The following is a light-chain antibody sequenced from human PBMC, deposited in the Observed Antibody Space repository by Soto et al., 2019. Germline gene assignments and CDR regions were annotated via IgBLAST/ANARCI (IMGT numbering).Light chain of an antibody. CDR3: QQYNEWPWT. V-gene: IGKV3-20*01. CDR1: QSVSSSY. J-gene: IGKJ1*01. CDR2: GAS. Sequence: EIVLTQSPGTLSLSPGERATLSCRASQSVSSSYLAWYQQKPGQAPRLLIYGASSRATGIPDRFSGSGSGTDFTLTISSLQSDDFAVYYCQQYNEWPWTFGQGTKVDIK.